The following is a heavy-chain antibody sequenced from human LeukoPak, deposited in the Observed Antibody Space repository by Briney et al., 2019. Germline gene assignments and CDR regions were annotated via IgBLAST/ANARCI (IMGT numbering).Heavy chain of an antibody. D-gene: IGHD3-3*01. CDR2: IYTSGST. Sequence: SETLSPTCTVSGGSISSYYWSWIRQPAGKGLEWIGRIYTSGSTNYNPSLKSRVTMSVDTSKNQFSLKLSSVTAADTAVYYCASSSQLRFLEWAYGMDVWGQGTTVTVSS. CDR3: ASSSQLRFLEWAYGMDV. CDR1: GGSISSYY. V-gene: IGHV4-4*07. J-gene: IGHJ6*02.